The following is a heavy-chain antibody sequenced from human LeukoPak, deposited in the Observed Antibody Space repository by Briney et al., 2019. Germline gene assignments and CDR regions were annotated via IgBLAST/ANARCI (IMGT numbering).Heavy chain of an antibody. CDR3: AGEPYYYDSSGYYFS. D-gene: IGHD3-22*01. CDR2: IIPIFGTA. Sequence: SVKVSCKASGGTFSSYAISWVRQAPGQGLEWMGGIIPIFGTANYAQKFQGRVTITAGESTSTAYMELSSLRSEDTAVYYCAGEPYYYDSSGYYFSWGQGTLVTVSS. J-gene: IGHJ4*02. V-gene: IGHV1-69*13. CDR1: GGTFSSYA.